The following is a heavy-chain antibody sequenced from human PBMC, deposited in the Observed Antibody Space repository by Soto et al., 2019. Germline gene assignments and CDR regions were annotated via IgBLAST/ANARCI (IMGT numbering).Heavy chain of an antibody. CDR3: ARDGSTGRIIPYNWFDP. Sequence: PETLPLPCTVSCGSTRRCYWSWFRRPRGNGLDWIGYIHYSGSTNHNPSLKSRVTISVDTSKNQFSLKLSSVTAADTAVYYCARDGSTGRIIPYNWFDPWGQGTPVT. J-gene: IGHJ5*02. V-gene: IGHV4-59*12. CDR2: IHYSGST. CDR1: CGSTRRCY. D-gene: IGHD3-3*01.